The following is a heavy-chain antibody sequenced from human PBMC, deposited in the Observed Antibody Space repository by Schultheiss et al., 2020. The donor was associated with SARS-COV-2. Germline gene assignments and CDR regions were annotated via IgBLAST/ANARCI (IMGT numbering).Heavy chain of an antibody. D-gene: IGHD1-7*01. J-gene: IGHJ6*02. V-gene: IGHV3-30*03. CDR2: ISYDGSNK. Sequence: GGSLRLSCAASGFSFNTYGMHWVRQAPGKGLEWVAVISYDGSNKYYADSVKGRFTISRDNSKNTLYLQMNSLRAEDTAVYYCARDRAMARELSYYYYYYGMDVWGQGTTVTVSS. CDR1: GFSFNTYG. CDR3: ARDRAMARELSYYYYYYGMDV.